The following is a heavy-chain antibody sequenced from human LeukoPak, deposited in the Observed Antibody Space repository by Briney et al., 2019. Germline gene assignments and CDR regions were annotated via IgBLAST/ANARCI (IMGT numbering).Heavy chain of an antibody. J-gene: IGHJ6*02. CDR3: ARGQRDIVVVPAAIPVIWGPYYYYYGMDV. V-gene: IGHV3-11*04. D-gene: IGHD2-2*02. CDR1: GLTFSNYA. CDR2: ISSSGSTI. Sequence: PGGSLRLSCETSGLTFSNYAMSWIRQAPGKGLEWVSYISSSGSTIYYADSVKGRFTISRDNAKNSLYLQMNSLRAEDTAVYYCARGQRDIVVVPAAIPVIWGPYYYYYGMDVWGQGTTVTVSS.